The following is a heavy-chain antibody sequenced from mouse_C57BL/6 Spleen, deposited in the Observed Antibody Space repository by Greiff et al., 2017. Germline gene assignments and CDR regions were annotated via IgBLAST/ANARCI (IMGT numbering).Heavy chain of an antibody. CDR3: ARSGSSPFDY. CDR1: GFTFSSYT. D-gene: IGHD1-1*01. V-gene: IGHV5-9*01. J-gene: IGHJ2*01. CDR2: ISGGGGNT. Sequence: EVKLMESGGGLVKPGGSLKLSCAASGFTFSSYTMSWVRQTPEKRLEWVATISGGGGNTYYPDSVKGRFTISRDNAKNTLYLQMSSLRSEDTALYYCARSGSSPFDYWGQGTTLTVSS.